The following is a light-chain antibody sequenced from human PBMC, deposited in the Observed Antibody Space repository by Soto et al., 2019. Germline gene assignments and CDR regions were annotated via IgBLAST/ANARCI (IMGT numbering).Light chain of an antibody. J-gene: IGKJ1*01. V-gene: IGKV1-5*03. CDR2: NTS. CDR3: QYWSDYCWT. Sequence: DIQLTQSPSTLSTSVGDRVTISCRASQSISSGLAWYQQKPGKAPKLLIYNTSNLESGVPPRFGGSGSGTEFTLTISSLQPDDFATYYCQYWSDYCWTFGQGTKVEIK. CDR1: QSISSG.